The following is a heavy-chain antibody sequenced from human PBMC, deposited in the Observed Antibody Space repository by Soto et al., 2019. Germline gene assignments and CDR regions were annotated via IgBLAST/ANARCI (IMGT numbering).Heavy chain of an antibody. V-gene: IGHV3-30*18. D-gene: IGHD6-13*01. CDR1: GFTFSSYG. CDR3: AKSRVIAAVSWFDP. J-gene: IGHJ5*02. Sequence: GGSLRLSCAASGFTFSSYGMHWVRQAPGKGLEWVAVISYDGSNKYYADSVKGRFTISRDNSKNTLYLQMNSLRAEDTAVYYCAKSRVIAAVSWFDPWGQGTLVTVSS. CDR2: ISYDGSNK.